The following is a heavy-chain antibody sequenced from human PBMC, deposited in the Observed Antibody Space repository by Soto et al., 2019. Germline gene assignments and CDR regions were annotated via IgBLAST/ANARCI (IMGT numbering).Heavy chain of an antibody. Sequence: QVQVVQSETEVKKPGASVKVSCKASGYSFTAYFMHWVRQAPGQGLEWMGIVHPSGGNTNYAQKFQGRVTMTWDTSTTTVYMELSSLRSDDTAVYYCARAPYSSSSFFFDYWGQGTPVTVSS. CDR2: VHPSGGNT. J-gene: IGHJ4*02. CDR1: GYSFTAYF. D-gene: IGHD6-6*01. V-gene: IGHV1-46*01. CDR3: ARAPYSSSSFFFDY.